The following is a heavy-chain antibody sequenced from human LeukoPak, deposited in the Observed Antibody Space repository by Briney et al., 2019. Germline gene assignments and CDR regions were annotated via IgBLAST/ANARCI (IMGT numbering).Heavy chain of an antibody. CDR2: IYYSGST. J-gene: IGHJ6*02. CDR1: GGSISSSSYY. D-gene: IGHD2-15*01. CDR3: ARASGVVVAATSYYYYGMDV. Sequence: PSETLSLTCTASGGSISSSSYYWGWIRQPPGKGLEWIGSIYYSGSTYYNPSLKSRVTISVDTSKNQFSLKLSSVTAADTAVYYCARASGVVVAATSYYYYGMDVWGQGTTVTVSS. V-gene: IGHV4-39*01.